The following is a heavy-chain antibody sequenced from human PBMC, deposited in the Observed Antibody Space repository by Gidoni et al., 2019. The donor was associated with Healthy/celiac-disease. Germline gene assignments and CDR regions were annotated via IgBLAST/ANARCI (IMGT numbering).Heavy chain of an antibody. J-gene: IGHJ5*02. V-gene: IGHV3-15*01. CDR1: GFPFSNAW. CDR3: TMSITMIVVA. Sequence: EVQLVESGGGLVKHGGALRLSCAASGFPFSNAWMSWVRQSPGKGLEWVGRIKSKTDGGTTDYAAPVKGRFTISRDDSKNTLYLQMNSLKTEDTAVYYCTMSITMIVVAWGQGTLVTVSS. D-gene: IGHD3-22*01. CDR2: IKSKTDGGTT.